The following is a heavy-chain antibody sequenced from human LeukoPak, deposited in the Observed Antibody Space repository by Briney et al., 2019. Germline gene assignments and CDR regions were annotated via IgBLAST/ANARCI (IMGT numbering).Heavy chain of an antibody. CDR3: ATRGA. J-gene: IGHJ5*02. Sequence: TGGSLRLSCAATGFGVITDFMTWVRQAPGKGLEWLAIIFTGSLDGTTAHADSVKGRFTISRDNSANTLYLQMDSLRTEDTAIYYCATRGAWGPGTLVTVSS. CDR2: IFTGSLDGTT. V-gene: IGHV3-53*01. CDR1: GFGVITDF.